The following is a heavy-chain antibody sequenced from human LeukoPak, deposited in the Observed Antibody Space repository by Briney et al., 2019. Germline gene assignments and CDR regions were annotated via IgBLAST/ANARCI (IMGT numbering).Heavy chain of an antibody. V-gene: IGHV4-61*02. Sequence: PSETPSLTCTVSGGSINGGNYYWTWLRQPAGKGLEWIGRISPSGSTNHNPSLTSRVTISVDTSKNQFSLKLNFVTAADTAVYYCARVSYQEGVDYWGQGTLATVSS. CDR1: GGSINGGNYY. CDR2: ISPSGST. CDR3: ARVSYQEGVDY. D-gene: IGHD2-2*01. J-gene: IGHJ4*02.